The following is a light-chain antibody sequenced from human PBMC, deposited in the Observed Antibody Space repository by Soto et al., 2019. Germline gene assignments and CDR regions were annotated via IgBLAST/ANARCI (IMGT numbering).Light chain of an antibody. Sequence: ALTQPASVSGSPGQSITISCTGTSSDVGSYNLVSWYQQHPGKAPKLMIYEGSKRPSGVSNRFSGSKSGDTASLTISGLQAEDEADYYCCSYAGSSTLYVFGTGTKVTVL. CDR2: EGS. J-gene: IGLJ1*01. CDR3: CSYAGSSTLYV. V-gene: IGLV2-23*01. CDR1: SSDVGSYNL.